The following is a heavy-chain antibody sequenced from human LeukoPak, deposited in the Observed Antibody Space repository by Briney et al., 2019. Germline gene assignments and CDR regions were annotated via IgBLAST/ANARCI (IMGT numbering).Heavy chain of an antibody. V-gene: IGHV3-64*01. CDR2: ISSNGGST. Sequence: GGSLRLSCAASGFTFSTYAMHWVRQAPGKGLEYGSAISSNGGSTYYANSVKGRFTISRDNSKNTLFLQMGSLRAEDMAVYYCARAPLYSSGRGTDYWGQGTLVTVSS. CDR1: GFTFSTYA. CDR3: ARAPLYSSGRGTDY. J-gene: IGHJ4*02. D-gene: IGHD6-19*01.